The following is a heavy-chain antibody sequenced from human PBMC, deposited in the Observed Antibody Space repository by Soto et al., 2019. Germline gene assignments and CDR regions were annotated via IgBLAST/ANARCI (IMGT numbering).Heavy chain of an antibody. CDR3: AKCTTPPYYGDYDY. Sequence: EVQMMESGGDLVQPGGSLRLSCVASDFTFSSYAMSWVRQAPGKGLEWVSAISGSGGSTYYADSVKGRFTISRDNSKNTLYLQMNSLRAEDTAVYYCAKCTTPPYYGDYDYWGQGTLVTVSS. CDR2: ISGSGGST. CDR1: DFTFSSYA. V-gene: IGHV3-23*01. D-gene: IGHD4-17*01. J-gene: IGHJ4*02.